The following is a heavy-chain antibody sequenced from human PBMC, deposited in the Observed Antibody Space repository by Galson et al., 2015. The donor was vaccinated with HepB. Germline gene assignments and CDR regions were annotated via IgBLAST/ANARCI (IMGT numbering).Heavy chain of an antibody. J-gene: IGHJ6*02. CDR2: IIPIFGTA. Sequence: SVKVSCKASGGTFSSYAISWVRQAPGQGLEWMGGIIPIFGTANYAQKFQGRVTITADESTSTAYMELSSLRSEDTAVYYCARAEAVTTIGSYYYGMDVWGQGTTVTVSS. V-gene: IGHV1-69*13. D-gene: IGHD5/OR15-5a*01. CDR3: ARAEAVTTIGSYYYGMDV. CDR1: GGTFSSYA.